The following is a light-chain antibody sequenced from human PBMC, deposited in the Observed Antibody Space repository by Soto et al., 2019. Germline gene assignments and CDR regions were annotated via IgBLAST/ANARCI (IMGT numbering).Light chain of an antibody. CDR3: QQTYSTPQFT. CDR1: QSIRTF. J-gene: IGKJ2*01. V-gene: IGKV1-39*01. CDR2: DAS. Sequence: DFQMTQSPSSLSASVGDRITISCRASQSIRTFLNWYQQKPGRAPKVLIFDASTLQSGVPSRFSGSGSGTDFTLTISSLQPEDFATYYCQQTYSTPQFTFGPGTKLEI.